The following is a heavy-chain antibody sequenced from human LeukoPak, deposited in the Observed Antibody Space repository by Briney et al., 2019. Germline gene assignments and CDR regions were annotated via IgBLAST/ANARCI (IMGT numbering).Heavy chain of an antibody. J-gene: IGHJ2*01. CDR2: IYYSGST. CDR3: ARAIAAAGTYWYFDL. CDR1: GGSISSYY. V-gene: IGHV4-59*01. Sequence: SETLSLTCTVSGGSISSYYWSWIRQPPGKGLEWIGYIYYSGSTNYNPSLKSRVTISVDTSKNQFSLKLNSVTAADTAVYYCARAIAAAGTYWYFDLWGRGTLVTVSS. D-gene: IGHD6-13*01.